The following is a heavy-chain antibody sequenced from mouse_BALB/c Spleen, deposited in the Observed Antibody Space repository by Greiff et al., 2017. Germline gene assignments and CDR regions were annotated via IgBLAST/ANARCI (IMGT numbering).Heavy chain of an antibody. Sequence: EVQLQESGGGLVQPGGSRKLSCAASGFTFSSFGMHWVRQAPEKGLEWVAYISSGSSTIYYADTVKGRFTISRDNPKNTLFLQMTSLRSEDTAMYYCARGPYGGWGQGTLVTVSA. J-gene: IGHJ3*01. CDR2: ISSGSSTI. V-gene: IGHV5-17*02. CDR1: GFTFSSFG. CDR3: ARGPYGG. D-gene: IGHD1-1*01.